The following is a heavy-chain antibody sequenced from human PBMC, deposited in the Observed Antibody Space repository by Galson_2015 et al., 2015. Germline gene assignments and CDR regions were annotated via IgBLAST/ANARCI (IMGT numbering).Heavy chain of an antibody. J-gene: IGHJ3*02. D-gene: IGHD3-22*01. CDR1: GYSISRYW. CDR3: ARMAQHYYDSSGPGCAFDI. V-gene: IGHV5-51*01. CDR2: MNPGVSDT. Sequence: QSGAEVKKPGESLQISCKGSGYSISRYWIGWGRPMQGKGLEWKGIMNPGVSDTRYSPSFQGQVTISADKSISTAYLQWSSLKVTDTAMYYCARMAQHYYDSSGPGCAFDIWGQGTMVTVSS.